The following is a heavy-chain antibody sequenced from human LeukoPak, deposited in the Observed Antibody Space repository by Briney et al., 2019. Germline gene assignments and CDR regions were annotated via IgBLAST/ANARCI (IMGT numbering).Heavy chain of an antibody. Sequence: GGSLRLSCAASGFTFSSYSMSWVRQAPGKGLEWASYISSSSSTIYYADSVKGRFTISRDNAKNSLYLQMNSLRAEDTAVYYCARGGGSGSYYAPCYFDYWGQGSLVTVSS. CDR2: ISSSSSTI. J-gene: IGHJ4*02. D-gene: IGHD3-10*01. CDR1: GFTFSSYS. V-gene: IGHV3-48*01. CDR3: ARGGGSGSYYAPCYFDY.